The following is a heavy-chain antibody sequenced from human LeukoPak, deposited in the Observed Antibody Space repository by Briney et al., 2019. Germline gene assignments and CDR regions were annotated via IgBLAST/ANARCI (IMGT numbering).Heavy chain of an antibody. J-gene: IGHJ3*02. Sequence: ASVKVSCKASGGTFSSYAISWVRQAPGQGLEWMGGIIPIFGTANYAQKFQGRVTITTDESTSTAYMELSSLRSEDTAVYYCATSYGSGSYYTEFHPSDAFDIWGQGTMVTVSS. D-gene: IGHD3-10*01. CDR3: ATSYGSGSYYTEFHPSDAFDI. V-gene: IGHV1-69*05. CDR1: GGTFSSYA. CDR2: IIPIFGTA.